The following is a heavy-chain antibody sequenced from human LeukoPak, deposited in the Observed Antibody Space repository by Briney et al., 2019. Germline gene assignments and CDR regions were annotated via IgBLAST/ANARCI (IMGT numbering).Heavy chain of an antibody. D-gene: IGHD3-22*01. J-gene: IGHJ4*02. V-gene: IGHV4-59*08. CDR1: GGSLTNYY. Sequence: SETLSLTCTVSGGSLTNYYWTWIRQPPGKGLEWIGYIYYSGSTNYNPSLKSRVTISVDTSKNHLSLKLTSVTAADTAMYYCVYDSSGYYYNFDYWGQGILVTVSS. CDR3: VYDSSGYYYNFDY. CDR2: IYYSGST.